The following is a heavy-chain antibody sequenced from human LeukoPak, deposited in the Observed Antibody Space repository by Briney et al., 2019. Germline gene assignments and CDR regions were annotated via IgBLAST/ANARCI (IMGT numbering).Heavy chain of an antibody. CDR3: ARGGLLIHGWCLDY. V-gene: IGHV4-4*07. D-gene: IGHD6-19*01. J-gene: IGHJ4*02. Sequence: WETLSLPCTAFGASFSGYYWNWIRQLAGKGLEWIGRIYTSGSTNYNRSLKGRVTISVDTSKKHFSLTLTYVPAADHPVYFCARGGLLIHGWCLDYGGQGTLVTVSS. CDR2: IYTSGST. CDR1: GASFSGYY.